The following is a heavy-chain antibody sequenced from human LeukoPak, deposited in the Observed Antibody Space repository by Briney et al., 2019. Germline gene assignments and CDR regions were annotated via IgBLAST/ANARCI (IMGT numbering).Heavy chain of an antibody. D-gene: IGHD3-9*01. CDR1: GFAFGDYA. V-gene: IGHV3-49*04. J-gene: IGHJ4*02. Sequence: PGGALRLSCTASGFAFGDYAMSWVRQAPGKGREWVAFIRRKSYSGTTEHAASVKGRFNISRDDSKSIAYLQMNSLNTDDTAVYYCTRVIRLSGGRYYFDYWGQGTLVTVSS. CDR3: TRVIRLSGGRYYFDY. CDR2: IRRKSYSGTT.